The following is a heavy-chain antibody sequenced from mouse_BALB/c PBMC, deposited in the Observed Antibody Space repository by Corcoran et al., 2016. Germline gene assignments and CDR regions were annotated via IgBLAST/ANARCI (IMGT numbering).Heavy chain of an antibody. Sequence: EVQLQQSGPELVKPGASVKMSCKASGYTFTSYVMHWVKQKPGQGLEWIGYINPYNDGTKYNEKFKGKATLTSDKSSSTAYMELSSLTSEDSAGYYWARRSYWDGFAYWGQGTLVTVSA. J-gene: IGHJ3*01. CDR1: GYTFTSYV. CDR2: INPYNDGT. CDR3: ARRSYWDGFAY. D-gene: IGHD4-1*01. V-gene: IGHV1S136*01.